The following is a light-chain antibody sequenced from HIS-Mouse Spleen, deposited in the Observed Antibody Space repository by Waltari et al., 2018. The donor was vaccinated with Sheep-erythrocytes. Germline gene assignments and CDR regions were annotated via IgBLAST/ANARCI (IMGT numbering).Light chain of an antibody. J-gene: IGLJ3*02. CDR1: KLGDKY. Sequence: SYELTQPPSVSVSPGQTASITRSGDKLGDKYACWYQQKPGQSPVLVIYQDSKRPSGIPERVSGSNSGNTATLTISGTQAMDEADYYCQAWDSSTAWVFGGGTKLTVL. CDR3: QAWDSSTAWV. V-gene: IGLV3-1*01. CDR2: QDS.